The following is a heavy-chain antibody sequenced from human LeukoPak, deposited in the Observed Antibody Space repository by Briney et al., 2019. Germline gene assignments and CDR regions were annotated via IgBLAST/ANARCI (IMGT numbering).Heavy chain of an antibody. J-gene: IGHJ4*02. Sequence: GGSPRLSCAASGFTFSSYWMSWVRQAPGKGLEWVANIKQDGSEKYYVDSVKGRFTISRDNAKNSLYLQMNSLRAEDTAVYYCASSLSSSWPFDYWGQGTLVTVSS. V-gene: IGHV3-7*05. CDR2: IKQDGSEK. CDR3: ASSLSSSWPFDY. D-gene: IGHD6-13*01. CDR1: GFTFSSYW.